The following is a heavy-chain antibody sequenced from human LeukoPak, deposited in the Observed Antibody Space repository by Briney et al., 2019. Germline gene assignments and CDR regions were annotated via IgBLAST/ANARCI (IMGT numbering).Heavy chain of an antibody. J-gene: IGHJ4*02. CDR3: VRMNYVSSGWGAPFDY. D-gene: IGHD1-7*01. Sequence: GGSLRLSCAASGFTFISYSMNWVRQAPGKGLEWVSSISSSSSYIYYADSVRGRFTISRDNAKNSLYLQMSSLRAEDTAVYYCVRMNYVSSGWGAPFDYWGQGTLVTVSS. V-gene: IGHV3-21*03. CDR1: GFTFISYS. CDR2: ISSSSSYI.